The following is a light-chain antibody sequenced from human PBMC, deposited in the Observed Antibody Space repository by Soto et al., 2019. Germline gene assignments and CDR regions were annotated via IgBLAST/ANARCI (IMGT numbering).Light chain of an antibody. Sequence: QSVLTQPPSASGTPGQRVTISCSGSSSNIGSNTVNWYQQLPGTAPKLLIYSNNQRPSGVPDGFSGSKSGTSASLAISGLQSEDEADYYCAAWDDSLNVVFGGGTKVTVL. V-gene: IGLV1-44*01. CDR1: SSNIGSNT. CDR2: SNN. CDR3: AAWDDSLNVV. J-gene: IGLJ2*01.